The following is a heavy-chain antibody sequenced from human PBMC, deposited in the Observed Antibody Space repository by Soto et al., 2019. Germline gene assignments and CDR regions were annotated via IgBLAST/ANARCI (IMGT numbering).Heavy chain of an antibody. CDR2: ITASGGRT. V-gene: IGHV3-23*01. CDR1: GFTFSSYA. CDR3: AIEPDMSTVTNPNYYYYMDV. Sequence: GGSLRLSCTASGFTFSSYAMTWVRQAPGRGLEGVSGITASGGRTFYADSVKGRFTISRDNARSTLYLQMNSLRAEDTAVYYCAIEPDMSTVTNPNYYYYMDVWGKGTTVTVSS. J-gene: IGHJ6*03. D-gene: IGHD4-17*01.